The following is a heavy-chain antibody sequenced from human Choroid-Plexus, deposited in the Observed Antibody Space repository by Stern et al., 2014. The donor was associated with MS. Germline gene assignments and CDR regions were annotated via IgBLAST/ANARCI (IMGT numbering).Heavy chain of an antibody. Sequence: QVQLVQSGGGVVQPGRPLRLSCAASGFSLSSFGMHWVRQAPGKGLEWVALISYDGNKDYADSVKGRFAISRDNSKNTLYLQMNSLRAEDTAVYYCAKDRQYLTFFFDFWGQGSLVTVSS. V-gene: IGHV3-30*18. CDR1: GFSLSSFG. J-gene: IGHJ4*02. CDR2: ISYDGNK. CDR3: AKDRQYLTFFFDF. D-gene: IGHD2/OR15-2a*01.